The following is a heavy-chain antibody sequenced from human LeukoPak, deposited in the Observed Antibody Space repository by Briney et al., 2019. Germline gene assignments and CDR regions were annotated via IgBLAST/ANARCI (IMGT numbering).Heavy chain of an antibody. CDR2: ISSSGSTI. Sequence: GGSLRLSCAASGFTFSSYEMNWVRQAPGKGLEWVSYISSSGSTIYYADSVKGRFTISRDNAKNSLYLQMNSLRAEDTAVYYCAELGIPMIGGIWGKGTTVTISS. D-gene: IGHD3-10*02. V-gene: IGHV3-48*03. CDR1: GFTFSSYE. CDR3: AELGIPMIGGI. J-gene: IGHJ6*04.